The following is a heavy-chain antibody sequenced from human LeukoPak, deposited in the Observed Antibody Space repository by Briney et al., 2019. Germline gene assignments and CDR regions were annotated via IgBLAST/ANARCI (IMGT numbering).Heavy chain of an antibody. CDR3: ARTPVGQQPVLVYFDY. J-gene: IGHJ4*02. V-gene: IGHV3-48*01. Sequence: PGGSLRLSCAASGFTFSSYSMNWVRQAPGKGLEWVSYISSSSSTIYYADSVKGRFTISRDNAKNSLYLQMNSLRAEDTAVYYCARTPVGQQPVLVYFDYWGQGTLVTVSS. CDR2: ISSSSSTI. CDR1: GFTFSSYS. D-gene: IGHD6-13*01.